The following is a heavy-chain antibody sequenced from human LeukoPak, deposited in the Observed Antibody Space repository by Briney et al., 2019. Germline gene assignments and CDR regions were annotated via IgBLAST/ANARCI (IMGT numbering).Heavy chain of an antibody. Sequence: GGSLRLSCSAPGFPFSSYAMHWVRQAPGEGLEYVSAISDSGGSTYYADSVKGRFTISRDNSKNTLYLQMSSLRAEDTAVYFCVRGYSFGPYGMDVWGQGTTVTVSS. V-gene: IGHV3-64D*09. D-gene: IGHD2-15*01. CDR1: GFPFSSYA. J-gene: IGHJ6*02. CDR2: ISDSGGST. CDR3: VRGYSFGPYGMDV.